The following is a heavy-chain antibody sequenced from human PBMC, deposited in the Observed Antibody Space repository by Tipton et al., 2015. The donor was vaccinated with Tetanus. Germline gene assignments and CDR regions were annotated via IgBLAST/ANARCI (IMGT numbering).Heavy chain of an antibody. V-gene: IGHV4-59*01. D-gene: IGHD6-19*01. CDR2: ISRSGSP. CDR3: AGSQWLDGFIFDY. CDR1: GGSITKDY. Sequence: TLSLTCNVSGGSITKDYWSWIRQSPGKTLEWIGYISRSGSPNYNPSLKSRATVSVDTSKNQFSLDLTSVTAADTGVYYCAGSQWLDGFIFDYRGQGSLVTVAS. J-gene: IGHJ4*02.